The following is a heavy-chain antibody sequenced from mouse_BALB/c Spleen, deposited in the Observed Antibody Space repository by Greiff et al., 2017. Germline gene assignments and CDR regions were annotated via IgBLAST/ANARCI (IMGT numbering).Heavy chain of an antibody. CDR3: ARDRRITTVVATDYAMDY. D-gene: IGHD1-1*01. V-gene: IGHV2-6-7*01. J-gene: IGHJ4*01. Sequence: VQVVESGPGLVAPSQSLSITCTVSGFSLTGYGVNWVRQPPGKGLEWLGMIWGDGSTDYNSALKSRLSISKDNSKSQVFLKMNSLQTDDTARYYCARDRRITTVVATDYAMDYWGQGTSVTVSS. CDR1: GFSLTGYG. CDR2: IWGDGST.